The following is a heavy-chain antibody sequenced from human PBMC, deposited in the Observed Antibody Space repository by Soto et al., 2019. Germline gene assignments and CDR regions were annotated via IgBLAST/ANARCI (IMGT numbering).Heavy chain of an antibody. CDR3: AIQFNILTGYRSYYYYGMDV. D-gene: IGHD3-9*01. Sequence: SETLSLTCTVSGGSISSYYWSWIRQPPGKGLEWIGYIYYSGSTNYNPSLKSRVTISVDTSKNQFSLKLSSVTAADTAVYYCAIQFNILTGYRSYYYYGMDVWGQGTTVTVSS. CDR2: IYYSGST. J-gene: IGHJ6*02. CDR1: GGSISSYY. V-gene: IGHV4-59*01.